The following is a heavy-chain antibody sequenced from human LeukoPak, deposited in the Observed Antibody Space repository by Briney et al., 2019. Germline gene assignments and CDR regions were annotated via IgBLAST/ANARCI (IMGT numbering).Heavy chain of an antibody. J-gene: IGHJ4*02. D-gene: IGHD5-12*01. CDR2: ISYDGSNK. CDR3: ARDRGSGYGPPDLDY. V-gene: IGHV3-30*04. CDR1: GFTFSSYA. Sequence: GRSLRLSCAASGFTFSSYAMHWVRQAPGKGLEWVAVISYDGSNKYYADSVKGRFTISRDNSKNTLYLQMNSLRAEATAVYYCARDRGSGYGPPDLDYWGQGTLVTVSS.